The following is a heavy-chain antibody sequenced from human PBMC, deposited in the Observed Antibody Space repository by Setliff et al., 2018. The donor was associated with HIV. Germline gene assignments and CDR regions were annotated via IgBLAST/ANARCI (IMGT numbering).Heavy chain of an antibody. Sequence: GESLKISCKGSGYNFVNYWIGWVRLMPGKGLEWMGIVYPGDSDVRYSPSFQGHVSISVDKSITTAYLQWSSLQASDTAIYYCARHPVAGTPYYFDSWGQGTLVTVSS. CDR2: VYPGDSDV. CDR3: ARHPVAGTPYYFDS. D-gene: IGHD6-19*01. CDR1: GYNFVNYW. J-gene: IGHJ4*02. V-gene: IGHV5-51*01.